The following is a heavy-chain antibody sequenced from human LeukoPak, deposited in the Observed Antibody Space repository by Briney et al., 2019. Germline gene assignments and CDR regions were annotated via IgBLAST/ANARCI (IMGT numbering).Heavy chain of an antibody. CDR2: IYYSGST. CDR3: ARVDPDSSSTLEVFDY. Sequence: SETLSLTCTVSGGSISGFYWGWIRQPPGKGLEWIGYIYYSGSTNYNPSLKSRVTISVDTSKNQFSLKLSSVTAADTAVYYCARVDPDSSSTLEVFDYWGQGTLVTVSS. D-gene: IGHD6-6*01. J-gene: IGHJ4*02. V-gene: IGHV4-59*01. CDR1: GGSISGFY.